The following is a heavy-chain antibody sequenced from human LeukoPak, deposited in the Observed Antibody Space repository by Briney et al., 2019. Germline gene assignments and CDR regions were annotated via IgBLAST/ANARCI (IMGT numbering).Heavy chain of an antibody. CDR2: ISYDGSNK. CDR3: AKGSELPAAIRGNWFDS. J-gene: IGHJ5*01. Sequence: GGSLRLSCAASGFTFSSYAMHWARQAPGKGLEWVAVISYDGSNKYYADSVKGRFTISRDNSKNTLYLQMNGLRAEDTALYYCAKGSELPAAIRGNWFDSWGQGTLVTVSS. CDR1: GFTFSSYA. V-gene: IGHV3-30*04. D-gene: IGHD2-2*01.